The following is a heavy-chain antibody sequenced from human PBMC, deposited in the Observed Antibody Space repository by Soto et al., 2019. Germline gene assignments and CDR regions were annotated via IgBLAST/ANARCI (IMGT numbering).Heavy chain of an antibody. CDR3: GRTIAVAGRGV. CDR2: ISYDGSNK. D-gene: IGHD6-19*01. CDR1: GFTFSSYA. Sequence: PGGSLRLSCAASGFTFSSYAMHWVRQAPGKGLEWVAVISYDGSNKYYADSVKGRFTISRDNSKNTLYLQMNSLRAEDTAVYYCGRTIAVAGRGVWGRETTFAVCS. V-gene: IGHV3-30-3*01. J-gene: IGHJ6*01.